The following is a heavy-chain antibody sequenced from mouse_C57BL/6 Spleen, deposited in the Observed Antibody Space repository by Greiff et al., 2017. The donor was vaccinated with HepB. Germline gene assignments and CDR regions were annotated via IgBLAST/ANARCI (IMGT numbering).Heavy chain of an antibody. V-gene: IGHV1-15*01. CDR3: TRFPTGYVDY. D-gene: IGHD1-1*01. CDR2: IDPETGGT. Sequence: QVQLQQSGAELVRPGASVTLSCKASGYTFTDYEMHWVKQTPVHGLEWIGAIDPETGGTAYNQKFKGKAILTADKSSSTAYMELRSLTSEDSAVYYCTRFPTGYVDYWGQGTTLTVSS. CDR1: GYTFTDYE. J-gene: IGHJ2*01.